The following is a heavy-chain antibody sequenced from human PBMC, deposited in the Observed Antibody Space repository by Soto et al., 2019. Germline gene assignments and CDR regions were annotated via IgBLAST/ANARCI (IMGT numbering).Heavy chain of an antibody. CDR1: GASIITDNYF. CDR2: ISYSGRT. V-gene: IGHV4-39*01. CDR3: ARRRASDYGGNHHPYYFDR. D-gene: IGHD4-17*01. J-gene: IGHJ4*02. Sequence: SETLSLTCTVSGASIITDNYFWVWIRQSPRRGLELIGSISYSGRTYDNPSLQSRVTISIDASKNQFSLKLTSVTTADTAVYYCARRRASDYGGNHHPYYFDRWGQGALVTVSS.